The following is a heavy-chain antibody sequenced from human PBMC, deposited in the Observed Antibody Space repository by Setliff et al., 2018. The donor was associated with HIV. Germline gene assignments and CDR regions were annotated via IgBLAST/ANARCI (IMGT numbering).Heavy chain of an antibody. V-gene: IGHV4-59*11. J-gene: IGHJ3*01. CDR3: ARDPSQYLDFLFVPQPFNV. D-gene: IGHD3-9*01. CDR1: SGYMSGHF. Sequence: SETLSLTCTVSSGYMSGHFWTWIRQTPGEGLEWIGNIYLGETTNYNPSLKSRATISLDTSKRQFSLHLTSVTAADTAIYYCARDPSQYLDFLFVPQPFNVWGHGTMVTVSS. CDR2: IYLGETT.